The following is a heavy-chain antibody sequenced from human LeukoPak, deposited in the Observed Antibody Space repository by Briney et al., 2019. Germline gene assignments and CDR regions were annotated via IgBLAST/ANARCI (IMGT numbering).Heavy chain of an antibody. CDR3: ARTRIAARPDFDY. CDR1: GYSFTSYW. CDR2: IYPGDSDT. D-gene: IGHD6-6*01. J-gene: IGHJ4*02. Sequence: PGESLKISCKGSGYSFTSYWIGWVRQMPGKGLEWMGIIYPGDSDTRYSPSFQGQVTISADKSLSTAYLQWSSLKASDTAMYYCARTRIAARPDFDYWGQGTLVTVSS. V-gene: IGHV5-51*01.